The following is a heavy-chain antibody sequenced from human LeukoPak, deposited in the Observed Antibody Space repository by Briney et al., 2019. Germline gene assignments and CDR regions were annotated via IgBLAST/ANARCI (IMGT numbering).Heavy chain of an antibody. Sequence: SVKVSCKASGGTFSSYAISWVRQAPGQGLEWMGGIIPIFGTANCAQKFQGRVTITADESTSTAYMELSSLRSEDTAVYYCARGSSYGSGIYYYYYYMDVWGKGTTVTVSS. J-gene: IGHJ6*03. CDR3: ARGSSYGSGIYYYYYYMDV. D-gene: IGHD3-10*01. CDR1: GGTFSSYA. CDR2: IIPIFGTA. V-gene: IGHV1-69*13.